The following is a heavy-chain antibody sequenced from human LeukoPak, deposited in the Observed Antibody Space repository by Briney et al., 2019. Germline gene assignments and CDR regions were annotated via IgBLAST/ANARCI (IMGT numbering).Heavy chain of an antibody. J-gene: IGHJ4*02. CDR3: TRGLSRVLSGWHFDY. D-gene: IGHD6-19*01. CDR2: ISSDSRTI. Sequence: GGSVRLSCAASGFTLSSYNMNWVRQAPGKGLEWISYISSDSRTIYDVDSVRGRFTISRDNAKNSLFLQMNSLRVEDTAVYYCTRGLSRVLSGWHFDYWGQGTLVTVSS. V-gene: IGHV3-48*01. CDR1: GFTLSSYN.